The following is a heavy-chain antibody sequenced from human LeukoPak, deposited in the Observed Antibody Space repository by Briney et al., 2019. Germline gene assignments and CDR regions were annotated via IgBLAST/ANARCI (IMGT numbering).Heavy chain of an antibody. CDR2: IYYSGST. V-gene: IGHV4-59*01. Sequence: SETLSLTCTVSGGAISSYYWSWIRQPPGKGLEWIGYIYYSGSTNYNPSLKSRVTISVDTSKNQFSLKLSSVTAADTAVYYCARDDYGDYFDYWGQGTLVTVSS. J-gene: IGHJ4*02. CDR1: GGAISSYY. D-gene: IGHD4-17*01. CDR3: ARDDYGDYFDY.